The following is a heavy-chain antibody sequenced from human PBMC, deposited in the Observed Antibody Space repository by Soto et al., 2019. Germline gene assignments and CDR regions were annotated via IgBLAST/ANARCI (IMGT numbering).Heavy chain of an antibody. J-gene: IGHJ6*02. CDR1: GGSISRYY. CDR3: ARDLWGYCGTDCYPLDV. CDR2: MYNTGST. Sequence: QVQLQESGPGLVKPSETLSLTCTVSGGSISRYYWSWIRQPPGKGLEWIGYMYNTGSTVYNPPFKSRVTISVDQSKNQFSLKLNSVTAADTAVYYCARDLWGYCGTDCYPLDVWGQGTTVTVSS. D-gene: IGHD2-21*02. V-gene: IGHV4-59*01.